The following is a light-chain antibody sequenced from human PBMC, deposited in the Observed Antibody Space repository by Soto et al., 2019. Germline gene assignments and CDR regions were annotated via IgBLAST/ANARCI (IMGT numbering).Light chain of an antibody. CDR2: YIS. CDR3: QQHNQWTIT. V-gene: IGKV3-15*01. J-gene: IGKJ5*01. Sequence: EIVMTQSPATLSVSPGERATLFCWVSQTITDNVAWYQQKPGQAPRLLIYYISTRETGIPARFSGSGSGTEFTLTINSLQSEDSEVYDCQQHNQWTITFGQGTRLEIK. CDR1: QTITDN.